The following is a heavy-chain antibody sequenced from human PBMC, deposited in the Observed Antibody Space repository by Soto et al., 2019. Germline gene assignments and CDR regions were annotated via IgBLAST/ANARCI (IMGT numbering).Heavy chain of an antibody. V-gene: IGHV4-39*01. J-gene: IGHJ4*02. CDR3: ARHRIEVVWRGFDY. CDR2: SSYNGGT. CDR1: ADSSTISDSY. D-gene: IGHD1-1*01. Sequence: SETLSLTCTVSADSSTISDSYLCWLRQRPGKGLQLIGSSSYNGGTFYNPSLKGRVAISVDPSKKHSSLQVTSVSAADTAVYYCARHRIEVVWRGFDYWGQGSPVTVSS.